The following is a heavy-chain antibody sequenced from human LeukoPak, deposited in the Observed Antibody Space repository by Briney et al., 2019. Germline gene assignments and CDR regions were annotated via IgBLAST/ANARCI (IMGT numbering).Heavy chain of an antibody. CDR3: ARHQRGNSDAFDI. D-gene: IGHD4-23*01. Sequence: PSETLSLTCTVSGGSISSYYWSWIRQSPGKGLEWIGYIYYSGSTNYNPSLKTRVTISVDTSKNQFSLKLSSVTAADTAVYYCARHQRGNSDAFDIWGQGTMVTVSS. CDR1: GGSISSYY. CDR2: IYYSGST. V-gene: IGHV4-59*01. J-gene: IGHJ3*02.